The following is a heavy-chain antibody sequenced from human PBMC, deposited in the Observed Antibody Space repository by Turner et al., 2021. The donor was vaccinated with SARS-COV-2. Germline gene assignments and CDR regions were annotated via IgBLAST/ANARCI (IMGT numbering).Heavy chain of an antibody. CDR2: INGDGSAS. CDR3: AREEVGNGMDV. V-gene: IGHV3-74*01. Sequence: EVQLVESGGGLVQPGGSLRLSCSASGFIFSRYWMHWVRQVPGKGLVGVSRINGDGSASSHADSVKGRFSISRDNAKNTMYLQMRSLRGEDTAVYYCAREEVGNGMDVWGQGTTVTVSS. CDR1: GFIFSRYW. D-gene: IGHD2-15*01. J-gene: IGHJ6*02.